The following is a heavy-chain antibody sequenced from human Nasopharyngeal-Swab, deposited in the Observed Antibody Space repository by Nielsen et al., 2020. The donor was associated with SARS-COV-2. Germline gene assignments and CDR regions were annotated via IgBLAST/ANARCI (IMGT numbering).Heavy chain of an antibody. CDR2: ISYDGSNK. D-gene: IGHD6-19*01. V-gene: IGHV3-30*18. CDR1: GFTFSSYG. J-gene: IGHJ4*02. Sequence: GESLKISCAASGFTFSSYGMHWVRQAPGKGLEWVAVISYDGSNKYYADSAKGRFTISRDNSKNTLYLQMNSLRAEDTAVYYCAKLGIAVAGSDYWGQGTLVTVSS. CDR3: AKLGIAVAGSDY.